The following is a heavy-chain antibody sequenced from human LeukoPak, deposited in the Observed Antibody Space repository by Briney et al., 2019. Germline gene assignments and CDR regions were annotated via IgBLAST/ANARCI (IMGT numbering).Heavy chain of an antibody. J-gene: IGHJ4*02. D-gene: IGHD5-24*01. Sequence: ASVKVSCKASGYTFTGYYMHWVRQAPGQGLEWMGWINPNSGGTNYAQKFQCRVTMTRDTSISTAYMELSRLRSEDTAVYYCAREKGSLQLVNYWGQGTLVTVSS. CDR3: AREKGSLQLVNY. CDR1: GYTFTGYY. V-gene: IGHV1-2*02. CDR2: INPNSGGT.